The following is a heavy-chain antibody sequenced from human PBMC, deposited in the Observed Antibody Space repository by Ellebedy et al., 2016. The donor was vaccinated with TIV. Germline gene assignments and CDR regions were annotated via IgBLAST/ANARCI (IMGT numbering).Heavy chain of an antibody. Sequence: ASVKVSCKGSGYSFTRYWIAWVRQMPGKGLEWMGIIYPGDSDTRYSPSFQGQVTISADKSISTAYLQWSSLKASDTAMYYCARQGSPGAFDIWGQGTMVTVSS. D-gene: IGHD3-10*01. CDR3: ARQGSPGAFDI. CDR2: IYPGDSDT. J-gene: IGHJ3*02. CDR1: GYSFTRYW. V-gene: IGHV5-51*01.